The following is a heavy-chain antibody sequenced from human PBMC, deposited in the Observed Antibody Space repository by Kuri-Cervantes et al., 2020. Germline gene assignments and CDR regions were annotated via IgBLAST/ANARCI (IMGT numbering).Heavy chain of an antibody. Sequence: GESLKISRAASEFTVNSSYMSWVRQAPGKGLEWVAVISYDGSNKYYADSVKGRFTISRDNSKNTLYLQMNSLRAEDTAVYYCARDREPYGSGSCDYWGQGTLVTVSS. CDR3: ARDREPYGSGSCDY. D-gene: IGHD3-10*01. CDR1: EFTVNSSY. V-gene: IGHV3-30-3*01. J-gene: IGHJ4*02. CDR2: ISYDGSNK.